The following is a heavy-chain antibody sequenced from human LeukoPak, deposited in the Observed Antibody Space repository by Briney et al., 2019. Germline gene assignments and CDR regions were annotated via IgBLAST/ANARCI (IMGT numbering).Heavy chain of an antibody. CDR3: ARRQGCSSTSCPPDY. CDR1: GYTFTSYW. CDR2: IYPGDSDT. Sequence: GESLKISCKGSGYTFTSYWIGWVRQMPGKGLEWMGIIYPGDSDTRYTPSFQGQVTMSADKSINTAYLQWSSLKASDTAMYHCARRQGCSSTSCPPDYWGQGTLVTVSP. V-gene: IGHV5-51*01. J-gene: IGHJ4*02. D-gene: IGHD2-2*01.